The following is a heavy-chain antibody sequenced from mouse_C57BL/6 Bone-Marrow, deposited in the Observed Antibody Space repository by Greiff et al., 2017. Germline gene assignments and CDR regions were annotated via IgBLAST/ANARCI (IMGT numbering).Heavy chain of an antibody. J-gene: IGHJ2*01. Sequence: QVQLQQSGAELVRPGASVTLSCKASGYTFTDYEMHWVKQTPVHGLEWIGAIDPETGGTAYNQKFKGKAILTADKSSSTAYMGLRSLTSEDSAVYDGTREAYLGLFFDYWGQGTTLTVSS. CDR3: TREAYLGLFFDY. CDR2: IDPETGGT. D-gene: IGHD3-3*01. V-gene: IGHV1-15*01. CDR1: GYTFTDYE.